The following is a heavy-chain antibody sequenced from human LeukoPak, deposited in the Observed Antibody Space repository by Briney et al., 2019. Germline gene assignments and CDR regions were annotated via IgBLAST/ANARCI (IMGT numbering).Heavy chain of an antibody. J-gene: IGHJ4*02. Sequence: PSETLSLTCTVSGGSISSSNWWRWVRQPPGKGLEGIGEIYHSGSTNYNKSLHSRVTISVDKSENQLSLMMSAASASDRPGYYCAGGAPLRSGIYYWGQGALVTVSS. CDR2: IYHSGST. CDR3: AGGAPLRSGIYY. CDR1: GGSISSSNW. V-gene: IGHV4-4*02. D-gene: IGHD4-17*01.